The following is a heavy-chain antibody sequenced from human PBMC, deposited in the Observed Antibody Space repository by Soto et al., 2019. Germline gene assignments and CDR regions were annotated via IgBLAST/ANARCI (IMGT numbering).Heavy chain of an antibody. D-gene: IGHD5-18*01. CDR3: ARDNDTAMAHDY. V-gene: IGHV3-21*01. CDR2: ISSSSSYI. CDR1: GFTFSSYS. Sequence: GGSLRLSCAASGFTFSSYSMNWVRQAPGKGLEWVSSISSSSSYIYYADSVKGRFTISRDNAKNSLYLQMNSLRAEDTAVYYCARDNDTAMAHDYWGQGTLVTVSS. J-gene: IGHJ4*02.